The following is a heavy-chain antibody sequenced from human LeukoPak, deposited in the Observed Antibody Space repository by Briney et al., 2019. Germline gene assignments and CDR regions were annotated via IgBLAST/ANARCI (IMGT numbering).Heavy chain of an antibody. CDR3: ARASGSGYLILMDV. D-gene: IGHD3-22*01. CDR1: GFTLSSHW. CDR2: INWNGGST. Sequence: PGGSLRLSCAASGFTLSSHWMHWVRQTPGKGLEWVSGINWNGGSTGYADSVKGRFTISRDNAKNSLYLQMNSLRAEDTALYYCARASGSGYLILMDVWGKGTAVTVSS. V-gene: IGHV3-20*04. J-gene: IGHJ6*04.